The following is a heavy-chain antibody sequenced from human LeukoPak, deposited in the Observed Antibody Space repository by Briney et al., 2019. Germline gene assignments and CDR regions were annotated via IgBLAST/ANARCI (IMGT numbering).Heavy chain of an antibody. CDR3: ARAPGSTGWRQFDY. CDR1: GYSFTNYW. CDR2: IYPGDSDT. J-gene: IGHJ4*02. V-gene: IGHV5-51*01. D-gene: IGHD2-8*02. Sequence: GESLKISCKGSGYSFTNYWIAWVRQMPGKGLEWMGNIYPGDSDTRFSPSFQGQVTISVDKSSSTAFLQWSSLKAAETAMYYCARAPGSTGWRQFDYWGQGALVTVSS.